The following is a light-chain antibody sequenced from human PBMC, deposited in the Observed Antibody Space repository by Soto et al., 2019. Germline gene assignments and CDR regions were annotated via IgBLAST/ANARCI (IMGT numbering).Light chain of an antibody. CDR2: DVS. Sequence: QSALTQPASVSGSPGQSITISCTGTGTDVGGYIYVSWYQQHPGKAPKLMIYDVSNRPSGVSNRFSGSKSGNTASLTISGLQAEDEADYYCSSYTGSSTLYVFGTGTKSPS. J-gene: IGLJ1*01. CDR1: GTDVGGYIY. V-gene: IGLV2-14*01. CDR3: SSYTGSSTLYV.